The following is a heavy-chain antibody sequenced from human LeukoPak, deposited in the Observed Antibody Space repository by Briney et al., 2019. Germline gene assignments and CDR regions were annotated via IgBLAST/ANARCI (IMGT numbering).Heavy chain of an antibody. CDR1: GDSISSFY. CDR3: ARHGTVTALEWFDP. V-gene: IGHV4-59*08. Sequence: KSSETLSLTCTVSGDSISSFYWSWIRQPPGKGLEWIGYIYYTGTTNYNPSLKSRVTISLDTSKSQFSLKLTSVTAADTALYYCARHGTVTALEWFDPWGQGTLVTVSS. D-gene: IGHD4-11*01. CDR2: IYYTGTT. J-gene: IGHJ5*02.